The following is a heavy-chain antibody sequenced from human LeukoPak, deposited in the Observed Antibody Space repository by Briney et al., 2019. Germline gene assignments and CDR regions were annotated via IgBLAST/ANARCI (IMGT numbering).Heavy chain of an antibody. Sequence: PGGSLRLSCAASGFTFTHYAMHWVRQTPGKGLEWVAVIFYDGTIQYYSDSVRGRLIVSRDNPKNTLYLQMNSLRAEDTAVYYCARLYQHDSSTYRPVDYWGQGTLVSVSS. CDR3: ARLYQHDSSTYRPVDY. V-gene: IGHV3-33*08. CDR1: GFTFTHYA. J-gene: IGHJ4*02. D-gene: IGHD3-22*01. CDR2: IFYDGTIQ.